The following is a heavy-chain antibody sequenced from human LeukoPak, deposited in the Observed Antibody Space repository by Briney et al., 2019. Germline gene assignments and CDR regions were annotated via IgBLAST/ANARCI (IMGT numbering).Heavy chain of an antibody. CDR3: GKTTTGYSSGQKPAWPVDY. V-gene: IGHV3-23*01. Sequence: GGSLRLSCEASGFTFGSYAMSWVGQAPGKGLEWVAGIFGSGGSAHYADSVKGRFTISRDDSKNTVYLQINSLRAEDTAVYYCGKTTTGYSSGQKPAWPVDYWGQGTLVTVSS. CDR2: IFGSGGSA. D-gene: IGHD6-19*01. J-gene: IGHJ4*02. CDR1: GFTFGSYA.